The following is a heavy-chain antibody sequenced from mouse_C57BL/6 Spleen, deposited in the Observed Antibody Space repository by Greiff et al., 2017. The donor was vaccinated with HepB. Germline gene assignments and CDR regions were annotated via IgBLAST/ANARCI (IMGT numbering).Heavy chain of an antibody. CDR1: GFNIKDYY. CDR2: IDPEDGET. V-gene: IGHV14-2*01. J-gene: IGHJ2*01. D-gene: IGHD1-1*01. CDR3: ARPLGGITTVVATRDFDY. Sequence: EVHLVESGAELVKPGASVKLSCTASGFNIKDYYMHWVKQRTEQGLEWIGRIDPEDGETKYAPKFQGKATITADTSSNTAYLQLSSLTSEDTAVYYCARPLGGITTVVATRDFDYWGQGTTLTVSS.